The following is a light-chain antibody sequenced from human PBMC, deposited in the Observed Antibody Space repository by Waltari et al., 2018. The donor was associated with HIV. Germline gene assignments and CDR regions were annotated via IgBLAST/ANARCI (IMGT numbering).Light chain of an antibody. Sequence: QSALTQPASVSGSLGQSITVSCPGTTSDIGDYDYVPWYQQLPDKAPTLILSEVSNRPSWVSHRFSGSKSGNTASLTISGLQSDDESTYFCSSYTAANTILFGGGTKLTVL. V-gene: IGLV2-14*01. J-gene: IGLJ2*01. CDR1: TSDIGDYDY. CDR2: EVS. CDR3: SSYTAANTIL.